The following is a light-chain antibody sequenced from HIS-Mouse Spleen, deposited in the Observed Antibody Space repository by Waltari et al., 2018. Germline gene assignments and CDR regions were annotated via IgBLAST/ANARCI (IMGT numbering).Light chain of an antibody. CDR2: EDS. CDR3: YSTDSSGNHRV. J-gene: IGLJ2*01. CDR1: ALPQKY. V-gene: IGLV3-10*01. Sequence: SYELTQPPSVSVSPGQTSRIPCSVDALPQKYAYWYQQKSGQATGLVIYEDSKRPSGIPERFSGSSSGTMATLTISGAQVEDEADYYCYSTDSSGNHRVFGGGTKLTVL.